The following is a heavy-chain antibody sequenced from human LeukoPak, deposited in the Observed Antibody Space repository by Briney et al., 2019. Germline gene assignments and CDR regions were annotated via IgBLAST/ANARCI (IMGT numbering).Heavy chain of an antibody. J-gene: IGHJ4*02. CDR2: VAWDGGGT. D-gene: IGHD5-24*01. CDR3: VRGHGYNLEDYFDN. Sequence: GGSLRLSCAASGFNFDDYTMHWVRQAPGKGLEWVSLVAWDGGGTFFADSVKGRFTVSRDNSKNSLSLYMNSLTTEDTALYYCVRGHGYNLEDYFDNWGQGILVTVSS. V-gene: IGHV3-43*01. CDR1: GFNFDDYT.